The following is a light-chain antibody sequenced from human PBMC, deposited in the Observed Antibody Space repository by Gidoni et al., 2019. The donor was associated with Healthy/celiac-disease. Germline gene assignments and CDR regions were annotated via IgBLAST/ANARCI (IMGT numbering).Light chain of an antibody. V-gene: IGLV3-1*01. CDR3: QAWDSSTEV. CDR2: QDS. CDR1: KLGDKY. Sequence: SYELTQPPSVSVSPGQTASITCSGDKLGDKYACWYQQKPGQSPVLVIYQDSKRPSGIPGRFSGSNSGNTATLTISGTQAMDEAYYYCQAWDSSTEVFGTGTKVTVL. J-gene: IGLJ1*01.